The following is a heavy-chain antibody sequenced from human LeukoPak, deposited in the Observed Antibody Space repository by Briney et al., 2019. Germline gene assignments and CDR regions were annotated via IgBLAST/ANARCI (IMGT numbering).Heavy chain of an antibody. CDR2: VCHSGST. V-gene: IGHV4-38-2*01. Sequence: SETLSLTCSVSGYSISSTYCWGWIRQPPGKGLEWIGRVCHSGSTYYNPSLKSRVSISVDTSQNQFSLKLSSLTAADTAVYYCASAVRPGDYWGQGTLVTVSS. D-gene: IGHD2-8*01. J-gene: IGHJ4*02. CDR3: ASAVRPGDY. CDR1: GYSISSTYC.